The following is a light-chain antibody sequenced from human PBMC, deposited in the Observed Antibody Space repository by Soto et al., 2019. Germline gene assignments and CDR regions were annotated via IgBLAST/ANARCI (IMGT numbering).Light chain of an antibody. J-gene: IGLJ1*01. CDR2: EVS. CDR1: SSDVGGYNY. Sequence: QSVLTQPASVSGSPGQSITISCTGTSSDVGGYNYVSWYQQHPGKAPKLMIYEVSNRPSGVSNRFSGPKSGNTASLTISGLQAEDEADYYCSSYTSSSTLYVFXTGTKLTVL. CDR3: SSYTSSSTLYV. V-gene: IGLV2-14*01.